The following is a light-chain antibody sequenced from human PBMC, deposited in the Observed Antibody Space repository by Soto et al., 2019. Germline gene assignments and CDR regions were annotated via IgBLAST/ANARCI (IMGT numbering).Light chain of an antibody. V-gene: IGKV1-39*01. CDR3: QQSLGT. J-gene: IGKJ5*01. CDR1: QSISSY. Sequence: DLQMTQSPSSLSASVGDRVTITCRASQSISSYLNWYQQKPGKAPKLLIYAASSLQSGVPSRFSGSGSGTDFTLTISSLQPEDFATYYCQQSLGTFGQGTRLEIK. CDR2: AAS.